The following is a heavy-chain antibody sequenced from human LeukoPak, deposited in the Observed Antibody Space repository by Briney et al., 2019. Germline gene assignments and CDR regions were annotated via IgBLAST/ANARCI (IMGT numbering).Heavy chain of an antibody. CDR1: EFPFWNYW. CDR2: IRHDGSEK. CDR3: ARDRGPYCYYYMDV. D-gene: IGHD3-10*01. Sequence: EGSLRLSCAAPEFPFWNYWMSWVRQAPGKGLEWVANIRHDGSEKNYVDSVKGRFTISRDNAKDLLYLQLNSLRAEDTAVYYCARDRGPYCYYYMDVWGKGTTVTVSS. J-gene: IGHJ6*03. V-gene: IGHV3-7*01.